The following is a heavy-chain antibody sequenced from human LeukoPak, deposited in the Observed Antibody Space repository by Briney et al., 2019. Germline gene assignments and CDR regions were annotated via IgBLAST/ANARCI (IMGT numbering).Heavy chain of an antibody. CDR2: INYSGTNI. CDR1: GFTFCSYS. CDR3: VTSGCSGATCYFYFDF. V-gene: IGHV3-21*01. J-gene: IGHJ4*02. D-gene: IGHD2-15*01. Sequence: GSLRLSCAASGFTFCSYSMNWVRQAPGKGREWVSSINYSGTNIYYADSLKGRFTISRDNATTSLFLQMNSLSPEDTAVYYCVTSGCSGATCYFYFDFWGQGTLVTVSS.